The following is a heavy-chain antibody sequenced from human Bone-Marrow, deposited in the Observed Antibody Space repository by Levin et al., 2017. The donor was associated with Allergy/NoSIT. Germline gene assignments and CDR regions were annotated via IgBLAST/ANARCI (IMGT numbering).Heavy chain of an antibody. CDR2: INKAGSTI. Sequence: GGSLRLSCTASGFTLSDYYISWIRQPPGKGLEWVSYINKAGSTIYYADSVRGRFTISRDNAKESVYLQMNSLRADDTAVYYCARNPGAVPAATWGQGTLVTVSS. CDR1: GFTLSDYY. D-gene: IGHD2-2*01. CDR3: ARNPGAVPAAT. J-gene: IGHJ4*02. V-gene: IGHV3-11*01.